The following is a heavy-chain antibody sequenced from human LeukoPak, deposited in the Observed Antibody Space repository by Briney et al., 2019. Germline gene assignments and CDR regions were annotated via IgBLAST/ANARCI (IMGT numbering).Heavy chain of an antibody. D-gene: IGHD1-26*01. CDR2: TYYSGTN. J-gene: IGHJ6*02. CDR1: GGSISSHY. CDR3: ARLRGSYFDDYYGMGV. V-gene: IGHV4-59*08. Sequence: SETLSLTCTVSGGSISSHYWSWVRQPPGKRLEWIGYTYYSGTNNYNPSLKKRGIISVGSSKNQFCLELSSGAAADMAVYYCARLRGSYFDDYYGMGVRGQRSTGTSSS.